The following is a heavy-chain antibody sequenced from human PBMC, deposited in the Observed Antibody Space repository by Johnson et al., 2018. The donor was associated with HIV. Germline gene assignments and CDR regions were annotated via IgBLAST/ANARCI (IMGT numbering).Heavy chain of an antibody. V-gene: IGHV3-11*04. Sequence: QVLLVESGGGLVKPGGSLRLSCAPSGFTFSDYYMSWMRQAPGHGLEWVSYISSSGSNIYNADSVKGRFTLSRDNAKNSLYLQMNSLRVEDTALYYCARPADYGDYSRDAFDIWGQGTMVTVSS. CDR1: GFTFSDYY. D-gene: IGHD4-17*01. J-gene: IGHJ3*02. CDR2: ISSSGSNI. CDR3: ARPADYGDYSRDAFDI.